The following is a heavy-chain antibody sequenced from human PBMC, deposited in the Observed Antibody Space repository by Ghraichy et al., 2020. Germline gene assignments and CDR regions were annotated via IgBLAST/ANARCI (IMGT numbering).Heavy chain of an antibody. CDR2: IYYSGST. Sequence: SETLSLTCTVSGGSISSYYWSWIRQPPGKGLEWIGYIYYSGSTNYNPSLKSRVTISVDTSKNQFSLKLSSVTAADTAVYYCARDRRSSSWYGPDAFDIWGQGTMVTVSS. D-gene: IGHD6-13*01. CDR1: GGSISSYY. CDR3: ARDRRSSSWYGPDAFDI. J-gene: IGHJ3*02. V-gene: IGHV4-59*01.